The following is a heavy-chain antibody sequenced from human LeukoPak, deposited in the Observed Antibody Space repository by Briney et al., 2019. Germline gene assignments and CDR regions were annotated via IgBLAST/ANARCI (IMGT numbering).Heavy chain of an antibody. CDR3: AKDRSWYFAFDI. CDR1: GFTFSSYA. V-gene: IGHV3-23*01. Sequence: GGSLRLSCAASGFTFSSYAMSWVRHAPGKGLEWVSAISGSGGSTYYADSVKGRFTISRDNSKNTLYLQMNSLRAEDTAVYYCAKDRSWYFAFDIWGQGTMVTVSS. D-gene: IGHD6-13*01. CDR2: ISGSGGST. J-gene: IGHJ3*02.